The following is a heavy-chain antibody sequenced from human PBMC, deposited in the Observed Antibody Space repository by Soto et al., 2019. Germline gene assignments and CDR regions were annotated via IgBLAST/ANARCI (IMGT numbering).Heavy chain of an antibody. CDR3: ARKGIAAAGTRYIWFDP. CDR2: IYYSGST. D-gene: IGHD6-13*01. J-gene: IGHJ5*02. Sequence: QLQLQESGPGLVKPSETLSLTCTVSGGSISSSSYYWGWIRQPPGKGLEWIGSIYYSGSTYYNPSLKCRVTISVDTSKNQFSLKLSSVTAADTAVYYCARKGIAAAGTRYIWFDPWGQGTLVTVSS. CDR1: GGSISSSSYY. V-gene: IGHV4-39*01.